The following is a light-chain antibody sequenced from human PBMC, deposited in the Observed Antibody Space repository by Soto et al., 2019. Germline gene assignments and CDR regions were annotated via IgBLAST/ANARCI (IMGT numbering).Light chain of an antibody. CDR3: STWDGSLNAVL. J-gene: IGLJ2*01. V-gene: IGLV1-44*01. CDR2: TND. Sequence: QSVLTQPPSTSGTPGQRVTISCSGSSSNIGRNTVNWYQQLPGTAPKLLIYTNDQRPSGVPGRFSGSKSDSSASLAISGLQSEDEADYYCSTWDGSLNAVLFGGGTKLTVL. CDR1: SSNIGRNT.